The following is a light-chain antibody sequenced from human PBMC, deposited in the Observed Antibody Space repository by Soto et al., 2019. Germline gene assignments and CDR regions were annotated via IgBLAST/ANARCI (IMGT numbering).Light chain of an antibody. Sequence: DIQMTQSPSTLSASVGVRVTITCRASQSISRWLAWYQQKPGKAPNLLIYDASTLHSGVPSRFSGSGSGTEFTLTITNLQPDDFATYFCQQYNTPWTFGQGTNVEIK. CDR1: QSISRW. CDR2: DAS. V-gene: IGKV1-5*01. J-gene: IGKJ1*01. CDR3: QQYNTPWT.